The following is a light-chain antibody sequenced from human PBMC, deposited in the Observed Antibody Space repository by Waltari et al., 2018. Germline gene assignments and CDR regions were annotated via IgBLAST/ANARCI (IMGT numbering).Light chain of an antibody. CDR1: KSLNRA. J-gene: IGKJ1*01. CDR2: NVF. Sequence: CRASKSLNRALAWYQQKPGQAPRLLIYNVFNRATDIPDRFSGSGSGTEFSLTISRLEPEDFAVYYCQHYVNLPATFGQGTRVEIK. CDR3: QHYVNLPAT. V-gene: IGKV3-20*01.